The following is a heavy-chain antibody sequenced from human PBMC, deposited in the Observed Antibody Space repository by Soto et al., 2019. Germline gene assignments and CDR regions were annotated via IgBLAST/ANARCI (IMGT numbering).Heavy chain of an antibody. CDR1: GFTFSTFS. Sequence: EVQLVESGGGSVQPGGSLRLSCAASGFTFSTFSMNWVHQAPGRGLEWISYIRGGGRPISYADPVKGRFTNSRDNAKNSPYLQMDSLADEDTAVYYCARGLGWDFDSWGQRTLVTVSS. V-gene: IGHV3-48*02. J-gene: IGHJ4*02. CDR3: ARGLGWDFDS. CDR2: IRGGGRPI. D-gene: IGHD6-19*01.